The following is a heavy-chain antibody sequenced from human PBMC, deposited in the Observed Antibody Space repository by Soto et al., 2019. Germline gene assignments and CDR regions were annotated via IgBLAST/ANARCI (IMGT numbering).Heavy chain of an antibody. CDR2: IIPILGIA. D-gene: IGHD6-13*01. CDR1: GGTFSSYT. CDR3: ARERIAAAVGFDY. J-gene: IGHJ4*02. V-gene: IGHV1-69*08. Sequence: QVQLVQSGAEVKKPGSSVKDSCKASGGTFSSYTISWVRQAPGQGLEWMGRIIPILGIANYAQKFQGRVTITADKSTSTAYMELSSLRSEDTAVYYCARERIAAAVGFDYWGQGTLVTVSS.